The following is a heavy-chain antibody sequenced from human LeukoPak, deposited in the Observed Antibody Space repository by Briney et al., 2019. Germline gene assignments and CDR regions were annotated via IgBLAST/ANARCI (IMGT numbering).Heavy chain of an antibody. V-gene: IGHV4-30-4*01. D-gene: IGHD4-23*01. Sequence: PSETLSLTCTVSGGSISSGDYYWSWIRQPPGKGLEWIGYIYYSGSTYYNPSLKSRVTISVDTSKNQFSLKLSSVTAADTAVYYCARELRWMYYFDYWGQGTLVTVPS. CDR1: GGSISSGDYY. CDR2: IYYSGST. CDR3: ARELRWMYYFDY. J-gene: IGHJ4*02.